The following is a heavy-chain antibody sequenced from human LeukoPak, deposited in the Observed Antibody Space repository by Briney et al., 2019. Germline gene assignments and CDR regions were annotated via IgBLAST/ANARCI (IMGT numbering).Heavy chain of an antibody. CDR1: GGSISSGDYY. CDR2: IYYSGST. Sequence: SETLSLTCTVSGGSISSGDYYWRWIRQPPGKGLEWIGYIYYSGSTYYNPSLKSRVTISVDTSKNQFSLKLSSVTAADTAVYYCAGEPLNNYGDYVFKMLDPWGQGTLVTVSS. D-gene: IGHD4-17*01. CDR3: AGEPLNNYGDYVFKMLDP. V-gene: IGHV4-30-4*08. J-gene: IGHJ5*02.